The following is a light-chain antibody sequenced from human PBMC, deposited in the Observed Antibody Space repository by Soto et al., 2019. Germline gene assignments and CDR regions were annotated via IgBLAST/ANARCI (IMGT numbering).Light chain of an antibody. Sequence: ILMTQSAATRTGYAGGGLTLSCRASQSISRTLAWYQQRPGQAPRLLIYGASARATGVPARFSGSGSGTEFTLTCGILKSEDFAVYYCQQYNHWLLTFAGGTKVDIK. V-gene: IGKV3-15*01. CDR3: QQYNHWLLT. J-gene: IGKJ4*01. CDR2: GAS. CDR1: QSISRT.